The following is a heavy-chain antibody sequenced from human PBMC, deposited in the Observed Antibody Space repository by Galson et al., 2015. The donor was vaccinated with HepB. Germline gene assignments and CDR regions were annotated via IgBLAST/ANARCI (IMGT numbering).Heavy chain of an antibody. D-gene: IGHD3-3*01. CDR1: GYSFTTYE. Sequence: SVKVSCKASGYSFTTYEINWGGKAIGQGLEWLGLLNLTSGKTAFDPKFRGKAKMTRKISLRKAYMELSSLGSEDTAVYYCVSGHITLFGVALGGAFDIWGQGTVVTVSS. CDR2: LNLTSGKT. J-gene: IGHJ3*02. V-gene: IGHV1-8*01. CDR3: VSGHITLFGVALGGAFDI.